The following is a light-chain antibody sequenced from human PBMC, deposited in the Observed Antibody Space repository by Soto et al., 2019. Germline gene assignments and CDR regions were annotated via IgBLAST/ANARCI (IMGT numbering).Light chain of an antibody. Sequence: QSVLTQPPSVSEAPRQRVTISCSGSSSNIGNNAVNWYQQLPGQAPKLLIYYDDLLPSGVSDRFSGSKSGTSASRASSGLQSDAEAEYHRAAWDDSLNAPVFGGGTTLTVL. CDR3: AAWDDSLNAPV. V-gene: IGLV1-36*01. J-gene: IGLJ3*02. CDR2: YDD. CDR1: SSNIGNNA.